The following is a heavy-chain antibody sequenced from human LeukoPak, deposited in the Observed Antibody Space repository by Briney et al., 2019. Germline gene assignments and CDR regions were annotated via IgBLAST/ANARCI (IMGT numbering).Heavy chain of an antibody. D-gene: IGHD6-19*01. Sequence: PGRSLRLSCAASGFTFSSYAMHWVRQALGKGLEWVSVIYSGGSTYYADSVKGRFTISRDNSKNMIYLEMSSLKAEDTAVYYCAKERSLEIAVAGTIFDYWGQGTLVTVSS. V-gene: IGHV3-66*01. CDR3: AKERSLEIAVAGTIFDY. J-gene: IGHJ4*02. CDR2: IYSGGST. CDR1: GFTFSSYA.